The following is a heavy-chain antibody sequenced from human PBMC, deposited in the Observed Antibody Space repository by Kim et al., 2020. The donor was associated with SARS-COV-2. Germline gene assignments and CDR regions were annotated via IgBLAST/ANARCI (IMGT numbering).Heavy chain of an antibody. Sequence: GESLKISCKGSGYSFTSYWIGWVRQMPGKGLEWMGIIYPGDSDTRYSPSFQGQVTISADKSISTAYLQWSSLKASDTAMYYCARERGLKFGYYDSRGSAPPDYWGQGTLVTVSS. CDR3: ARERGLKFGYYDSRGSAPPDY. J-gene: IGHJ4*02. CDR1: GYSFTSYW. D-gene: IGHD3-22*01. V-gene: IGHV5-51*01. CDR2: IYPGDSDT.